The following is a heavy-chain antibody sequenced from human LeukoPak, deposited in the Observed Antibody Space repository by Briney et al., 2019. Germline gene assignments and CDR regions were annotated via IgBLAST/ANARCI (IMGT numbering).Heavy chain of an antibody. Sequence: ASVKVSCKASGGTFSSYAISWVRQAPGQGLEWRGGIIPIFGTANYAQKFQGRVTITTDESTSTAYMELSSLRSEDTAVYYCARDGTHGDYVGATDWGQGTLVTVSS. CDR2: IIPIFGTA. V-gene: IGHV1-69*05. J-gene: IGHJ4*02. D-gene: IGHD4-17*01. CDR3: ARDGTHGDYVGATD. CDR1: GGTFSSYA.